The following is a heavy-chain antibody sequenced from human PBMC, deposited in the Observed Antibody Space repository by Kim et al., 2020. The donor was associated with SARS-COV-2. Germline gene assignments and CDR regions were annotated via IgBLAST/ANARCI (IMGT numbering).Heavy chain of an antibody. CDR2: IWDDGSKK. CDR1: GFTFSRYG. D-gene: IGHD4-17*01. V-gene: IGHV3-33*01. J-gene: IGHJ4*02. CDR3: ARVKYGDYDFDY. Sequence: GGSLRLSCATSGFTFSRYGMLWARQAPGKGLEWVALIWDDGSKKFYTDSVKGRFTVSRDDSSDTLYLRMNSLRAEDTAVYYCARVKYGDYDFDYWGQGTL.